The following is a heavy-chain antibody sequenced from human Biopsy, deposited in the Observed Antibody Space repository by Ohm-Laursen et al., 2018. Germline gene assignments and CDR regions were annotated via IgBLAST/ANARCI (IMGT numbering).Heavy chain of an antibody. D-gene: IGHD4-11*01. CDR1: GGSFTGHY. Sequence: TLSFTCTVSGGSFTGHYWTWIRQPAGKGLEWIGRIYPGGSTNYNPSLKSRVTMSVDTSKKQLSLRLRSVTAADMAMYYCARDSGILNYGNFKYYHYYGMDVWGQGTKVTVSS. J-gene: IGHJ6*02. CDR2: IYPGGST. V-gene: IGHV4-4*07. CDR3: ARDSGILNYGNFKYYHYYGMDV.